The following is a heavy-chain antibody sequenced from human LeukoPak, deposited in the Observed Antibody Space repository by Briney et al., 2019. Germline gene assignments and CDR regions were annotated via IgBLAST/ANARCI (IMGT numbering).Heavy chain of an antibody. CDR1: GGSNSSYY. J-gene: IGHJ4*02. CDR3: ARVNIVVVPAANTDGYYFDY. Sequence: SETLSLTCTVSGGSNSSYYWSWIRQPPGKGLEYIGYIYYSGSTNYNPSLKSRVTISVDTSKNQFSLKLSSVTAADTAVYYCARVNIVVVPAANTDGYYFDYWGQGTLVTVSS. V-gene: IGHV4-59*01. D-gene: IGHD2-2*01. CDR2: IYYSGST.